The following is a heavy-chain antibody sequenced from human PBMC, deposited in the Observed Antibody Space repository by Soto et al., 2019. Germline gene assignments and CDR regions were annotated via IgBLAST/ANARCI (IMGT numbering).Heavy chain of an antibody. CDR2: IWDDGRRK. J-gene: IGHJ4*02. V-gene: IGHV3-33*01. CDR3: ATWQGSLNFQY. Sequence: QAQLVESGGGVVQPGRSLRLSCAASGFTFSLYGMHWVRQAPGKGLEWVAAIWDDGRRKDYADSVKDRLLISRDNSKNTLYSQLDSPNPGDSAVDFFATWQGSLNFQYWGQGTLVTVSS. CDR1: GFTFSLYG.